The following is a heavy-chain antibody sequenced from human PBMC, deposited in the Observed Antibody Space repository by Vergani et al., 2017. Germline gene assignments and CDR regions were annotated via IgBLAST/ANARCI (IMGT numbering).Heavy chain of an antibody. CDR2: IRSKANSYAT. Sequence: EVQLVESGGGLVQPGGSLKLSCAASGFTFSGSAMHWVRQASGKGLEWVGRIRSKANSYATAYAASVKGRFTISRDDSKNTLYLQMNSLRAEDTAVYYCARPAVAGTGYYYYGMDVWGQGTTVTVSS. D-gene: IGHD6-19*01. V-gene: IGHV3-73*01. J-gene: IGHJ6*02. CDR1: GFTFSGSA. CDR3: ARPAVAGTGYYYYGMDV.